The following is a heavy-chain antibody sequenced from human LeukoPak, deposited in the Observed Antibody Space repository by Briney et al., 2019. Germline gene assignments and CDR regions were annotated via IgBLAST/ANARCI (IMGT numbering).Heavy chain of an antibody. CDR2: ISYDGSNK. D-gene: IGHD6-13*01. Sequence: QPGRSLRLSCAASGFTFSSYAMHWVRQAPGKGLEWVAVISYDGSNKYYADSVKGRFTISRDNSKNTLFLQMSSLRAEDTAVYYCARGSAASGFDPWGQGTLVTISS. CDR1: GFTFSSYA. CDR3: ARGSAASGFDP. J-gene: IGHJ5*02. V-gene: IGHV3-30*14.